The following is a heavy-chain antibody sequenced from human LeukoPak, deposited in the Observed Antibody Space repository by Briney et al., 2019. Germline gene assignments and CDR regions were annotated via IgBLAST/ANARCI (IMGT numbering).Heavy chain of an antibody. J-gene: IGHJ4*02. V-gene: IGHV3-21*01. CDR3: ARAPAGHFDY. D-gene: IGHD6-13*01. CDR2: ISSSSSYI. Sequence: PGGSQRLSCAASGFTFSSYSMNWVSQAPGNGLEWVSSISSSSSYIYYADSVKGRFTISRDNAKNSLYLQMNSLRAEDTAVYYCARAPAGHFDYWGQGTLVTVSS. CDR1: GFTFSSYS.